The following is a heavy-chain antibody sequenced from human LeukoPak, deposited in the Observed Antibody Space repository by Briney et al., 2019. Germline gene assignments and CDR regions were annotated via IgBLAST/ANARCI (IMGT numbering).Heavy chain of an antibody. J-gene: IGHJ6*03. CDR3: YKRIYYHSSGYGLDYGC. Sequence: GESLKISWQGSGSTFTSYWIGWVRQLPGKGLEWMGINYPGDSDTRYRPSFQGQVTTSADKPSSTPYLQWSRLKAADTACYSWYKRIYYHSSGYGLDYGCRGKGITVT. CDR2: NYPGDSDT. D-gene: IGHD3-22*01. CDR1: GSTFTSYW. V-gene: IGHV5-51*01.